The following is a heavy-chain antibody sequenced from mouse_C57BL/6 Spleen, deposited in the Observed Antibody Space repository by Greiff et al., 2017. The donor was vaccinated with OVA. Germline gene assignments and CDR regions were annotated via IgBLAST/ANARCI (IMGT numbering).Heavy chain of an antibody. V-gene: IGHV1-50*01. CDR2: IDPSDSYT. Sequence: QVQLQQPGAELVKPGASVKLSCKASGYTFTSYWLQWVKQRPGQGLEWIGEIDPSDSYTNYNQKFKGKATLTVDTSSSTAYMQLSSLTSEDSAVYYCARGDLGPYFDVWGTGTTVTVSS. J-gene: IGHJ1*03. CDR3: ARGDLGPYFDV. D-gene: IGHD4-1*01. CDR1: GYTFTSYW.